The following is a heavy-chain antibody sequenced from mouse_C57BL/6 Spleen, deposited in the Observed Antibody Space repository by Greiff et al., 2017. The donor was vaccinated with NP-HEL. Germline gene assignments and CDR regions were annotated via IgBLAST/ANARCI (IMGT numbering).Heavy chain of an antibody. J-gene: IGHJ3*01. CDR3: ARGGGYYYGSSAWFAY. V-gene: IGHV1-26*01. CDR1: GYTFTDYY. CDR2: INPNNGGT. D-gene: IGHD1-1*01. Sequence: VQLQQSGPELVKPGASVKISCKASGYTFTDYYMNWVKQSHGKSLEWIGDINPNNGGTSYNQKFKGKATLTVDKSSSTAYMELRSLTSEDSAVYYCARGGGYYYGSSAWFAYWGQGTLVTVSA.